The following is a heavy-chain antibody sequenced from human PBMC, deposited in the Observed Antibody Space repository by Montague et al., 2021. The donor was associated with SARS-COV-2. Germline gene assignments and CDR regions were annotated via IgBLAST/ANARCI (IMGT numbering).Heavy chain of an antibody. V-gene: IGHV6-1*01. D-gene: IGHD2-15*01. J-gene: IGHJ3*02. CDR2: SYLRSKWYH. CDR3: ARTTTRMLYPGNAFDI. CDR1: GDSVSSNTAT. Sequence: CAISGDSVSSNTATWNWIRQSPSRGLEWLGRSYLRSKWYHDYAISLKSRITINPDTSKNQFSLQLSSVAPEDTAVFYCARTTTRMLYPGNAFDIWGQGTMVTVSS.